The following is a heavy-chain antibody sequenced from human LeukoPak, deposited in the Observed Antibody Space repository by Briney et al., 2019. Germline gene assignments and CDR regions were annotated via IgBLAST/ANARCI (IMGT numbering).Heavy chain of an antibody. CDR1: GFTFSSYG. Sequence: PGGSLRLSCAASGFTFSSYGMHWVRQAPGKGLEWVAVIWYDGSNKYYADSVKGRFTISRDNSKNTLYLQMNSLRAEDTAVYYCARDPLYYYDSSGYSDAFDIWGQGTMVTVSS. J-gene: IGHJ3*02. CDR3: ARDPLYYYDSSGYSDAFDI. V-gene: IGHV3-33*01. CDR2: IWYDGSNK. D-gene: IGHD3-22*01.